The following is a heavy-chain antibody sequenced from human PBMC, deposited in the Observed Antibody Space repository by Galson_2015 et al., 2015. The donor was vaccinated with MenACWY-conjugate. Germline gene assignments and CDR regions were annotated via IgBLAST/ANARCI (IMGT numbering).Heavy chain of an antibody. D-gene: IGHD2-2*02. Sequence: SLRLSCAASGFTFSSYWMSWVRHTPGKGLECMTNIKEDGGEKYYVDSVKGRFTISRDNAKNSVYLQMNSLRAEDTAVYYCARKGYKARYFDYWGQGALVTAPQ. CDR2: IKEDGGEK. V-gene: IGHV3-7*03. CDR1: GFTFSSYW. CDR3: ARKGYKARYFDY. J-gene: IGHJ4*02.